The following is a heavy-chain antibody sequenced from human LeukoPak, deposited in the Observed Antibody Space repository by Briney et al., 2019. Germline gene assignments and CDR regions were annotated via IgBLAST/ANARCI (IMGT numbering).Heavy chain of an antibody. V-gene: IGHV3-23*01. CDR2: ISGSGGST. Sequence: PGGSLGPSCAASGFTFSSYAMSWVRQAPGKGLEWVSAISGSGGSTYYADSVKGRFTISRDNAKNSLYLQINSLRAEDTAVYYCVRGDSRDYWGQGTLVTVSS. CDR1: GFTFSSYA. CDR3: VRGDSRDY. D-gene: IGHD6-13*01. J-gene: IGHJ4*02.